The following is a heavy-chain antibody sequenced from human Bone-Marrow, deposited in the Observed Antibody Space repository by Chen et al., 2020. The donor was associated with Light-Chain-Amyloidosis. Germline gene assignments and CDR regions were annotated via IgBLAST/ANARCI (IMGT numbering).Heavy chain of an antibody. J-gene: IGHJ4*02. CDR2: IFYSGST. D-gene: IGHD2-21*02. CDR3: ARVQTVTALNY. V-gene: IGHV4-59*01. Sequence: QVQLQESGPGLVKPSETLSLTCSVSETSIDAAHWAWIRQPPGKGLEWIGYIFYSGSTTYNPSLKSRVTMSVDTSTNQFSLKLTSLTTADTAVYYCARVQTVTALNYWGQGTMVTVSS. CDR1: ETSIDAAH.